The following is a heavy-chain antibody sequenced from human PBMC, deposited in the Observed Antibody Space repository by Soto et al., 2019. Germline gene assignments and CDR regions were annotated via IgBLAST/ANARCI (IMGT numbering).Heavy chain of an antibody. D-gene: IGHD1-26*01. V-gene: IGHV1-69*01. CDR3: AKVGTKSTGG. J-gene: IGHJ4*02. CDR2: IIPAFGTP. Sequence: VDLVQSGTEVKKPGSSVKVSCRASGGSLNTFVIIWVRQAPGQGLEWMGGIIPAFGTPNYAQKFQGRATITADESMITLFIELSSLIGEDTGVYRCAKVGTKSTGGWGQGTLVTVSS. CDR1: GGSLNTFV.